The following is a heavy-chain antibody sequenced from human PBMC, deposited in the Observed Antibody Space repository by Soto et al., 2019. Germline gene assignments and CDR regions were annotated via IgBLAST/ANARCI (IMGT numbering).Heavy chain of an antibody. CDR3: ARDQRRDYDFWSGYSQGFDY. J-gene: IGHJ4*02. CDR1: GYTFTLYA. D-gene: IGHD3-3*01. Sequence: ASVKVSCKASGYTFTLYAMHWVRQAPGQRLEWMGWINAANGNTKSSQKFQGRVTFTRDTSASTGYMELSTLNSADTAVYYCARDQRRDYDFWSGYSQGFDYWGQGTRVTVSS. V-gene: IGHV1-3*01. CDR2: INAANGNT.